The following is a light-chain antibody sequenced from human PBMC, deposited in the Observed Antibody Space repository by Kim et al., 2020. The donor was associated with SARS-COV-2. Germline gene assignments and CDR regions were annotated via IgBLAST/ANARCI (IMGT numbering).Light chain of an antibody. CDR1: SGSIASNY. Sequence: GKTVTISCTRSSGSIASNYVQWYQQRPGSAPTTVIYEDNQRPSGVPDRFSGSIDSSSNSASLTISRLKTEDEADYYCQSYDSSNVVFGGGTQLTVL. V-gene: IGLV6-57*03. CDR3: QSYDSSNVV. J-gene: IGLJ2*01. CDR2: EDN.